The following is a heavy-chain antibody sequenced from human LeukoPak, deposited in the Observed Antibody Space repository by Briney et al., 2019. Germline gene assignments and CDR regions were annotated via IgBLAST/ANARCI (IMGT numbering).Heavy chain of an antibody. D-gene: IGHD5-24*01. CDR3: AKRGNTISFFDP. J-gene: IGHJ5*02. V-gene: IGHV3-23*01. Sequence: PGGSLRLSCAASGFTLSSYAMYWVRQAPGKGLEWVSGLTGRGDSAYYADSVKGRFTISRDNSKNTLYLEMNSLRADDTAVYYCAKRGNTISFFDPWGQGTLVTVSS. CDR2: LTGRGDSA. CDR1: GFTLSSYA.